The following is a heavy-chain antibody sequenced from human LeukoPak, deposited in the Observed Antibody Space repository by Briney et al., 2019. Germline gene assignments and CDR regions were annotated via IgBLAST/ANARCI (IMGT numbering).Heavy chain of an antibody. V-gene: IGHV4-34*01. CDR3: ARVKRKYQVLKPLHETPSHYFDY. J-gene: IGHJ4*02. D-gene: IGHD2-2*01. Sequence: SETLSLTCGIYGGSFSGYCWSWIRQPPGKGLEWIGSIYYSGSTYYNPSLKSRVTISVDSSKNQFSLKLSSVTAADTAMYYCARVKRKYQVLKPLHETPSHYFDYWGQGTLVTVSS. CDR2: IYYSGST. CDR1: GGSFSGYC.